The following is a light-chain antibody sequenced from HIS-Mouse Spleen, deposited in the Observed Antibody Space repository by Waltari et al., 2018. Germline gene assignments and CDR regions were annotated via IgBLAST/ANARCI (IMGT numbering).Light chain of an antibody. Sequence: SYELTQPPSVSVSPGQTARITCSGDALPKQYAYWYQQKPGQAPVLVIYKDSEMPSGIPERFSGSSSGTTVTLTISGFQAEDEADYYCQSADSSGTYVVFGGGTKLTVL. CDR1: ALPKQY. V-gene: IGLV3-25*03. CDR2: KDS. CDR3: QSADSSGTYVV. J-gene: IGLJ2*01.